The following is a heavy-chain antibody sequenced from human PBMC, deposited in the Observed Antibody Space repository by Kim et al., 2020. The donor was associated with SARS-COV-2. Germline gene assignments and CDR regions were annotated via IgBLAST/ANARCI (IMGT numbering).Heavy chain of an antibody. CDR3: ARVADIVVVVAATSYYGMVV. J-gene: IGHJ6*01. V-gene: IGHV1-69*13. Sequence: SVKVSCKASGGTFSSYAISWVRQAPGQGLEWMGGIIPIFGTANYAQKFQGRVTITADESTSTAYMELSSLRSEDTAVYYCARVADIVVVVAATSYYGMVVWGQGTTVTVSS. CDR1: GGTFSSYA. D-gene: IGHD2-15*01. CDR2: IIPIFGTA.